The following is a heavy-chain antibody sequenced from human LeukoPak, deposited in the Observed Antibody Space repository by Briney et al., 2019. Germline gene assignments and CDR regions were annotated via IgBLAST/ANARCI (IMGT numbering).Heavy chain of an antibody. Sequence: PGGSLRLSCAASGFTFSIYAMNWVRQAPGKGLEWVSGLSGSGDSTYYADSVKGRFTISRDNSKNTLYLQMSSLRAEDTAFYYCANDQMGYCSGGSCYDFDYWGQGTLVTVSS. V-gene: IGHV3-23*01. CDR1: GFTFSIYA. D-gene: IGHD2-15*01. J-gene: IGHJ4*02. CDR2: LSGSGDST. CDR3: ANDQMGYCSGGSCYDFDY.